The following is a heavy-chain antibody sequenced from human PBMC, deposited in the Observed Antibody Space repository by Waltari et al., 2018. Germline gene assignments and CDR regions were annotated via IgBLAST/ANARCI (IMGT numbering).Heavy chain of an antibody. CDR1: GFTFSSYG. V-gene: IGHV3-30*02. J-gene: IGHJ4*02. Sequence: QVQLVESGGGVVQPGGSLRLSCAASGFTFSSYGMHWVRQAPGKGLEWVAFIRYDGRNKYYADSVKGRFTISRDNSKNTLYLQMNSLRAEDTAVYYCAKDLIAARPWAFDYWGQGTLVTVSS. CDR3: AKDLIAARPWAFDY. CDR2: IRYDGRNK. D-gene: IGHD6-6*01.